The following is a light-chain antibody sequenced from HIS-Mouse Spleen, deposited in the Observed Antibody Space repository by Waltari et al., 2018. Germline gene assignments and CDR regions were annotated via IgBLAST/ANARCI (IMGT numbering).Light chain of an antibody. Sequence: SYELTQPPSVSVSPGQTARITCSGAALPKKYAYWYQQKSGQAPVLVIYEASKRPSGFPERCAGSSSGTMAALTISGAQVEDEADYYCYSTDSSGNHRVFGGGTKLTVL. CDR3: YSTDSSGNHRV. V-gene: IGLV3-10*01. CDR2: EAS. J-gene: IGLJ2*01. CDR1: ALPKKY.